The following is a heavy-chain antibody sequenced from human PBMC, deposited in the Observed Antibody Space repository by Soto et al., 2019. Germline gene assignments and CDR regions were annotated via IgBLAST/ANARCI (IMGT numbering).Heavy chain of an antibody. CDR1: GFTFSNAS. D-gene: IGHD6-6*01. CDR2: IKSKTDGGTT. J-gene: IGHJ6*02. Sequence: GGSLRLSCAASGFTFSNASMSWVRQAPGKGLEWVGRIKSKTDGGTTDYAAPVKGRITISRDDSKNTLYLHMNSLKTEDTSVYYCTTAESSSLPYYYCGMDVWGQGTTVTVSS. CDR3: TTAESSSLPYYYCGMDV. V-gene: IGHV3-15*01.